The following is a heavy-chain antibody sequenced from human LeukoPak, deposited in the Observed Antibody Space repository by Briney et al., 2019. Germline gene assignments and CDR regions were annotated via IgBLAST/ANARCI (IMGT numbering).Heavy chain of an antibody. CDR1: GFTFGDYG. J-gene: IGHJ4*02. CDR3: TGSFGELTFFDY. Sequence: PGGFLRLSCTASGFTFGDYGMSWVRQAPGKGLEWVGFIRSKTYGGTTEYAASVKGRFTISRDDSKSIAYLQVNSLKTEDTAVYYCTGSFGELTFFDYWGQGTLVTVSS. V-gene: IGHV3-49*04. D-gene: IGHD3-10*01. CDR2: IRSKTYGGTT.